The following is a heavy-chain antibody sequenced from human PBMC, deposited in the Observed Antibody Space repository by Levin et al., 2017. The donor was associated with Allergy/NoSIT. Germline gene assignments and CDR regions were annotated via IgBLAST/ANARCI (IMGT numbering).Heavy chain of an antibody. D-gene: IGHD4-23*01. CDR1: GSTFTNYW. CDR3: ARHRRFTAGNAEWDY. V-gene: IGHV5-51*01. CDR2: IFPGDSDS. Sequence: GESLKISCQGSGSTFTNYWIAWVRQMPGKGLEWMGIIFPGDSDSSYSPSFQGQVTISADRYTTTAYLQWSSLRASDTAMYYCARHRRFTAGNAEWDYWGQGTLVTVSS. J-gene: IGHJ4*02.